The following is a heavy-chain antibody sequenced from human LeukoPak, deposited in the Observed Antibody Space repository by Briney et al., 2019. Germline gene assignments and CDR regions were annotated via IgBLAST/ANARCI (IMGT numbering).Heavy chain of an antibody. V-gene: IGHV4-30-4*08. CDR3: ARDATVTTNWFDP. D-gene: IGHD4-11*01. J-gene: IGHJ5*02. CDR1: GGSISSGDYY. Sequence: SQALSLTCTVSGGSISSGDYYWSWIRQPPGKGLEWIGYIYYSGSTYCNPSLKSRVTISVDTSKNQFSLKLSSVTAADTAVYYCARDATVTTNWFDPWGQGTLVTVSS. CDR2: IYYSGST.